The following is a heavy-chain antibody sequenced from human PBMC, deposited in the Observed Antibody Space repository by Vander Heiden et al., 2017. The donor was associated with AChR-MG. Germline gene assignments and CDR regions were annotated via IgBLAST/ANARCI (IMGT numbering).Heavy chain of an antibody. D-gene: IGHD3-16*01. CDR1: GFTFSDHY. J-gene: IGHJ5*01. CDR2: TRNKANRYTT. CDR3: ARVNRYVLDS. V-gene: IGHV3-72*01. Sequence: EVQLVESGGGLVQPGGSLRLSCAASGFTFSDHYMDWVRQAPGKGLEWVGRTRNKANRYTTEYAASVGGRFTISRDDSKSSLYLEMNSLRTEDAAVYYCARVNRYVLDSWGQGALVTVSS.